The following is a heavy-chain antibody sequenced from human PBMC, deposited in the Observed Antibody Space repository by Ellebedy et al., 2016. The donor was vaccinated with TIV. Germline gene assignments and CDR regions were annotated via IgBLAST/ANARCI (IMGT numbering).Heavy chain of an antibody. CDR1: GFTFSSYS. D-gene: IGHD4-17*01. CDR2: ISSTSSYI. V-gene: IGHV3-21*04. J-gene: IGHJ4*02. CDR3: VKSIGVTVMGAAGFDY. Sequence: GESLKISCAASGFTFSSYSMNWVRQAPGKGLEWVSSISSTSSYIYYADSVKGRFTISRDNAKNSLYLQMNSLRPEDTALYYCVKSIGVTVMGAAGFDYWGQGTLVTVSS.